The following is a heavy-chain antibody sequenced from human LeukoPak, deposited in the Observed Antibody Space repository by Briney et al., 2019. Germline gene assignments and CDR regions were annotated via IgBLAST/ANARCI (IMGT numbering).Heavy chain of an antibody. V-gene: IGHV3-30*02. J-gene: IGHJ4*02. CDR3: ANQYCSSTSCYLGGFDY. CDR2: IRYDGSNK. D-gene: IGHD2-2*01. Sequence: GGSLRLSCAASGFTFDDYAMHWVRQAPGKGLEWVAFIRYDGSNKYYADSVKGRFTISRDNSKNTLYLQMNSLRAEDTAVYYCANQYCSSTSCYLGGFDYWGQGTLVTVSS. CDR1: GFTFDDYA.